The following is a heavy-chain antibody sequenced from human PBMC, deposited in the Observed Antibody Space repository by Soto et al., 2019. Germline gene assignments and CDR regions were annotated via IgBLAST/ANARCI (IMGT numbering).Heavy chain of an antibody. D-gene: IGHD3-16*02. V-gene: IGHV1-2*04. J-gene: IGHJ4*02. CDR1: GYTFTGNY. CDR3: ARGDKLSLYPQLDY. CDR2: INVNSGGT. Sequence: QVQLVQSGAEVKKPGASVKVSCKASGYTFTGNYMHWVRQAPGQGFEWMGWINVNSGGTKYAQKFQGWVTMTRGTSNRKGHMEPRKARSYDTGGFLCARGDKLSLYPQLDYWGQGTLVTVSS.